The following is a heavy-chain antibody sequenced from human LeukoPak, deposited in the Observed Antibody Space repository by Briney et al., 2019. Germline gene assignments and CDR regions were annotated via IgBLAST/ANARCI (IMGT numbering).Heavy chain of an antibody. V-gene: IGHV3-30-3*01. D-gene: IGHD4-17*01. CDR2: ISYDGSNK. CDR1: GSTFSSYA. CDR3: ARETGSAVGSTDFDY. Sequence: GGSLRLSCAASGSTFSSYAMHWVRQAPGKGLEWVAVISYDGSNKYYADSVKGRFTISRDNSKNTLYLQMNSLRAEDTAVYYCARETGSAVGSTDFDYWGQGTLVTVSS. J-gene: IGHJ4*02.